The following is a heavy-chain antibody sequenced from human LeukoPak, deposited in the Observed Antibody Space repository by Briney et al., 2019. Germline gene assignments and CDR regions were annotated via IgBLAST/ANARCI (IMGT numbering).Heavy chain of an antibody. V-gene: IGHV3-23*01. CDR1: GFTFSSYA. Sequence: GGSLRLSCAASGFTFSSYAMSWVRQAPGKGLEWVSAISGSGGSTYYADSVKGRFTISRDNSKNTLYLQMNSLRAEDTAVYYCAKDRVSGQQLVPGAFDIWGQGTMVTVSS. D-gene: IGHD6-13*01. CDR2: ISGSGGST. CDR3: AKDRVSGQQLVPGAFDI. J-gene: IGHJ3*02.